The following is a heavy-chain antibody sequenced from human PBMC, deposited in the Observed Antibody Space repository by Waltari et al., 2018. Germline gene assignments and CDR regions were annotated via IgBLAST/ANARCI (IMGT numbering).Heavy chain of an antibody. J-gene: IGHJ3*01. CDR2: ISYNGAT. Sequence: QLQLQESGPGLVKPSETLSLTCSVSGASITSTKHYWGWIRQPPGQGLEWIATISYNGATYSSPSLRGRVTVSRDTSMNYVSLKLGSVTAADTAVYYCATYIGASVGTAAFDVWGQGTMVTV. V-gene: IGHV4-39*02. D-gene: IGHD5-12*01. CDR3: ATYIGASVGTAAFDV. CDR1: GASITSTKHY.